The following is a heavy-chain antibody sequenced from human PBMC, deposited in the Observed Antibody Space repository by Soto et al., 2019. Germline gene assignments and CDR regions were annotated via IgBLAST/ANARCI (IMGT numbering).Heavy chain of an antibody. CDR3: ARVMANDYEIDY. CDR2: IKRDGGEK. Sequence: EVKLVESVGGVVHPGGSLSLSCSASGVMFVRYWRTWVRQARGKGLAWVANIKRDGGEKFSVDSVKGRLTISRDNADNSLFLHMNSLRAEDTDIYSCARVMANDYEIDYWGQGALVTVS. CDR1: GVMFVRYW. V-gene: IGHV3-7*03. J-gene: IGHJ4*02. D-gene: IGHD4-17*01.